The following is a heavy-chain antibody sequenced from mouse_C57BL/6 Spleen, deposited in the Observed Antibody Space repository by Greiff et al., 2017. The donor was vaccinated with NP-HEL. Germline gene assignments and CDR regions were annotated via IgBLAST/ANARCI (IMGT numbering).Heavy chain of an antibody. D-gene: IGHD2-4*01. J-gene: IGHJ4*01. CDR1: GFSLTSYG. Sequence: QVQLKQSGPGLVQPSQSLSITCTVSGFSLTSYGVHWVRQSPGKGLEWLGVIWSGGSTDYNAAFISRLSISKDNSKSQVFFKMNSLQADDTAIYYCASDYSLYAMDYWGQGTSVTVSS. CDR3: ASDYSLYAMDY. CDR2: IWSGGST. V-gene: IGHV2-2*01.